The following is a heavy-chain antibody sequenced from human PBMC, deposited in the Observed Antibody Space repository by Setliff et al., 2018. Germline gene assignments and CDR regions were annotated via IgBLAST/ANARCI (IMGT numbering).Heavy chain of an antibody. J-gene: IGHJ4*02. V-gene: IGHV4-59*01. CDR2: IYYSGST. CDR3: ARRATYYNFWSGYYDY. D-gene: IGHD3-3*01. Sequence: PSETLSLTCTVSGGSISSYYWSWIRQPPGKRLEWIGYIYYSGSTNYNPSLKSRVTISVDTSKNQFSLKLSSVTAADTAVYYCARRATYYNFWSGYYDYWGQGTLVTVSS. CDR1: GGSISSYY.